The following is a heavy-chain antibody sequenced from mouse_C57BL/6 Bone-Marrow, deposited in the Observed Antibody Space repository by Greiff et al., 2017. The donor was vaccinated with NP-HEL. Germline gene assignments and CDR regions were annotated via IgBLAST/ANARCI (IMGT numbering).Heavy chain of an antibody. D-gene: IGHD2-5*01. Sequence: EVQLQESGGGLVKPGGSLKLSCAASGFTFSSYAMSWVRQTPEKRLEWVATISDGGSYTYYPDNVKGRFTISRDNAKNNLYLQMSHLKSEDTAMYYCARLPPTIVTTRKFYYFDYWGQGTTLTVSS. CDR2: ISDGGSYT. CDR1: GFTFSSYA. J-gene: IGHJ2*01. V-gene: IGHV5-4*01. CDR3: ARLPPTIVTTRKFYYFDY.